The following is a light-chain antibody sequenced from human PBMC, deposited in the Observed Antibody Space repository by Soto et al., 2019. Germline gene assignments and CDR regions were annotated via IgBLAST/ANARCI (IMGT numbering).Light chain of an antibody. V-gene: IGKV1-39*01. CDR1: HSISTY. Sequence: DIQLTQSPSSLSASVGDRVTITCRASHSISTYLNWYQQKPGKAPSLLIYTTSSLQSGVPSRFSGSGSGTDFTLTIAGLQPADFAIYYCQQSYSSPYTFGLGTKVQIK. J-gene: IGKJ2*01. CDR3: QQSYSSPYT. CDR2: TTS.